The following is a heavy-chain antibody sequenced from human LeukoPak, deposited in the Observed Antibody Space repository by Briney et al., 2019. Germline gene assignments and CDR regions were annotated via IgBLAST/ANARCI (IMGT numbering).Heavy chain of an antibody. V-gene: IGHV1-24*01. J-gene: IGHJ4*02. CDR3: AISSSGYHYPDY. CDR1: GYTLTELS. D-gene: IGHD3-22*01. Sequence: ASVKVSCKVSGYTLTELSMHWVRQAPGKGLEWMGGFDPEDGETIYAQKFQGRVTMTEDTSTDTAYMELSSLRSEDTAVYYCAISSSGYHYPDYWGQGTQVTVSS. CDR2: FDPEDGET.